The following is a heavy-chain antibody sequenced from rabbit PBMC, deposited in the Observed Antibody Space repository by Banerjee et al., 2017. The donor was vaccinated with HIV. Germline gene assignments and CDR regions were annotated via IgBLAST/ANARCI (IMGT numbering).Heavy chain of an antibody. D-gene: IGHD6-1*01. CDR1: GFDFSSYY. J-gene: IGHJ4*01. Sequence: QLKESGGGLVQPGGSLKLSCKASGFDFSSYYMSWVRQAPGKGLEWIGYIDPVFGSTYYASWVNGRFTISSHNAQNTVFLQMTSLTAADTATYFCARARSAGYGYATGADLWGPGTLV. V-gene: IGHV1S7*01. CDR3: ARARSAGYGYATGADL. CDR2: IDPVFGST.